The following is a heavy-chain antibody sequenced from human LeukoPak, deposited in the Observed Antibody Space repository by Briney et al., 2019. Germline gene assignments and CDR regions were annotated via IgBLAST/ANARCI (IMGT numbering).Heavy chain of an antibody. V-gene: IGHV3-23*01. CDR3: AKRDFDDYFDY. CDR2: VSDSGGST. Sequence: GGSLRLSCAASGFTFSSYSMNWVRQAPGKGLEWVSAVSDSGGSTYYADSVKGRSTISRDNSKNTLYLQMNSLTAEDTAIYYCAKRDFDDYFDYWGQGTLVTVSS. J-gene: IGHJ4*02. CDR1: GFTFSSYS. D-gene: IGHD3-9*01.